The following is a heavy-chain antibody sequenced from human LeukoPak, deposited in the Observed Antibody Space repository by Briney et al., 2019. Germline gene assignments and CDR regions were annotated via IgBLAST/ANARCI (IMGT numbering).Heavy chain of an antibody. Sequence: SETLSLTCTVSGYSISTGYYWGWIRQPPGKGLEWIGSIYHSGTTYYNPSLKSRVTISVDTSKNQFSLKLSSVTAADTAVYYCARQTGSGLFILPGGQGTLVTVSS. CDR2: IYHSGTT. CDR1: GYSISTGYY. V-gene: IGHV4-38-2*02. J-gene: IGHJ4*02. D-gene: IGHD3/OR15-3a*01. CDR3: ARQTGSGLFILP.